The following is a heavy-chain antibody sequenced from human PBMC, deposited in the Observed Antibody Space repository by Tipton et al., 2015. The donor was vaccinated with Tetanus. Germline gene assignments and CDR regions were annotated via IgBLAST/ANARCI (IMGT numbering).Heavy chain of an antibody. D-gene: IGHD6-13*01. J-gene: IGHJ3*02. CDR1: GGTFSSYA. CDR3: ARSILRDIAAAGTPVPDAFDI. CDR2: IIPIFGTA. V-gene: IGHV1-69*14. Sequence: QVQLVQSGAAVKKPGSSVKVSCKASGGTFSSYAISWVRQAPGQGLEWMGGIIPIFGTANYAQKFQGRVMITADKSTSTVYMELSSLRSEDTAVYYCARSILRDIAAAGTPVPDAFDIWGQGTMVTVSS.